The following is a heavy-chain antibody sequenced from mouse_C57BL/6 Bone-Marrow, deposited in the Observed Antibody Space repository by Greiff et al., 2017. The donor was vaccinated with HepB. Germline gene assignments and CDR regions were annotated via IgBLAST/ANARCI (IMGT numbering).Heavy chain of an antibody. CDR3: ARDPGPYYYGSSYDWFAY. CDR2: ISYDGSN. J-gene: IGHJ3*01. CDR1: GYSITSGYF. V-gene: IGHV3-6*01. D-gene: IGHD1-1*01. Sequence: VQLQQSGPGLVKPSQSLSLTCSVTGYSITSGYFWNWIRQSPGNKLEWMGYISYDGSNNYNPSLKKRISITRDTSKNQVFLKLNSVTTEDTALYYCARDPGPYYYGSSYDWFAYWGQGTLVTVSA.